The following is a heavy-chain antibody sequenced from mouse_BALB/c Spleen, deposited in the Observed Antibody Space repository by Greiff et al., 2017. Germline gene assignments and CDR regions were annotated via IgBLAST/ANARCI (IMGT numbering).Heavy chain of an antibody. CDR2: IWSDGST. Sequence: QVQLQQSGPDLVAPSQSLSITCTVSGFSLTSYGVHWVRQPPGKGLEWLVVIWSDGSTTYNSALKSRLSISKDNSKSQVFLKMNSLQTDDTAMYYCARQDGYYNYSMDYWGEGTSVTVSS. D-gene: IGHD2-3*01. V-gene: IGHV2-6-2*01. J-gene: IGHJ4*01. CDR1: GFSLTSYG. CDR3: ARQDGYYNYSMDY.